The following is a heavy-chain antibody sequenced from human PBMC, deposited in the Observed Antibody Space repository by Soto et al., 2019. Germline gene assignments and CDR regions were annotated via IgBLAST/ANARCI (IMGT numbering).Heavy chain of an antibody. J-gene: IGHJ6*02. CDR2: IYYSGST. CDR1: GGSMSSGGYY. V-gene: IGHV4-31*03. CDR3: ARVRAVTTDPYYYYGMDV. Sequence: PSETLSLTCTVSGGSMSSGGYYWSWIRQHPGKGLEWIGYIYYSGSTYYSPSLKSRVTISVDTSKNQFSLKLSSVTAADTAVYYCARVRAVTTDPYYYYGMDVWGQGTTVTSP. D-gene: IGHD4-4*01.